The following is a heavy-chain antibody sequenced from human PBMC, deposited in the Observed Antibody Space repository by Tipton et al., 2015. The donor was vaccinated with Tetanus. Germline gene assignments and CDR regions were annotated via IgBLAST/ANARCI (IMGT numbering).Heavy chain of an antibody. V-gene: IGHV1-46*01. J-gene: IGHJ5*02. D-gene: IGHD6-19*01. CDR2: INPSGGST. CDR1: GYTFTSYY. Sequence: QSGPEVKTPGASVKVSCKASGYTFTSYYMHWVRQAPGQGLEWMGIINPSGGSTSYAQKFQGRVTMTRDTSTSTVYMELSSLRSEDTAVYYCARVFIAVAGHNWFDPWGQGTLVTVSS. CDR3: ARVFIAVAGHNWFDP.